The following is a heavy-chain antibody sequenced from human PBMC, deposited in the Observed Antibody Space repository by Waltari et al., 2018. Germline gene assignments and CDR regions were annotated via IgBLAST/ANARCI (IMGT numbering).Heavy chain of an antibody. CDR2: INAGSGGP. V-gene: IGHV1-3*01. CDR1: GYTFPTHA. J-gene: IGHJ6*02. CDR3: ARDGSTNWWDGMDV. D-gene: IGHD2-8*02. Sequence: QVQFLQSGAEAKKPGASVKLSCKASGYTFPTHAIHWVRQAPGQTLEWVGWINAGSGGPQYSQKFQGRVTITRDTSASTVYMEMSSLTSEDGAVYYCARDGSTNWWDGMDVWGQGTTVTVSS.